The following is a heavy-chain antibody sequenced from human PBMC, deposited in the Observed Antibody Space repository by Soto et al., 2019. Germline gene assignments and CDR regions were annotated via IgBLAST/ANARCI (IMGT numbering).Heavy chain of an antibody. V-gene: IGHV1-2*04. CDR3: ARDPTGTPVGGMDV. Sequence: QVQLVQTGAEVKKPGASVKVSCKASGYTFTGYYMHWVRQAPGQGLEWMGWINPNSGGTNYAQKFQGWVTMTRDTSISTAYMELSRLRSDDTAVYYCARDPTGTPVGGMDVWGQGTTVTVSS. CDR2: INPNSGGT. CDR1: GYTFTGYY. J-gene: IGHJ6*02. D-gene: IGHD1-1*01.